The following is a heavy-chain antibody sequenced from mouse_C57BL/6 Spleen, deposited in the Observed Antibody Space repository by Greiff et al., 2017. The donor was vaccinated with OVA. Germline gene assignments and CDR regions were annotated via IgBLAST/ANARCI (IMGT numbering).Heavy chain of an antibody. CDR1: GFSLTSYG. V-gene: IGHV2-5*01. CDR3: SKNYYGSVELGPMDY. D-gene: IGHD1-1*01. Sequence: VQLQQSGPGLVQPSQSLSITCTVSGFSLTSYGVHWVRQSPGKGLEWLGVIWRGGSTDYNAAFMSRLSITKDNSKSQVFFKMNSLQADDTAIYYCSKNYYGSVELGPMDYWGQGTSVTVSS. CDR2: IWRGGST. J-gene: IGHJ4*01.